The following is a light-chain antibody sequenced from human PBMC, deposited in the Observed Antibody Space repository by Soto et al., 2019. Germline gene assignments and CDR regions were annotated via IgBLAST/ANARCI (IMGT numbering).Light chain of an antibody. V-gene: IGKV1-27*01. J-gene: IGKJ4*01. Sequence: DIQMTQSPSSLSASVGDRVTITCRASQDIRKFLAWYQQKAGKAPQVLIYGASTLQSGVPSRFSGSGSGTDFTLTISDLQPEDAATYYCQMCDSARALTFGGGTKVEIK. CDR3: QMCDSARALT. CDR1: QDIRKF. CDR2: GAS.